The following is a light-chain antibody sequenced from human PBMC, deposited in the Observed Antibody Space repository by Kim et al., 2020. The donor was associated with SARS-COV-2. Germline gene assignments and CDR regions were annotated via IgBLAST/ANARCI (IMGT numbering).Light chain of an antibody. CDR3: NSRDISGKVV. CDR2: GKN. Sequence: VALGQTVRITCQGDSLRTYYASWYQQKPGHAPVLVIYGKNNRPSGIPDRFSGSSSGNTASLTITGAQAEDEADYYCNSRDISGKVVFSGGTQLTVL. V-gene: IGLV3-19*01. J-gene: IGLJ2*01. CDR1: SLRTYY.